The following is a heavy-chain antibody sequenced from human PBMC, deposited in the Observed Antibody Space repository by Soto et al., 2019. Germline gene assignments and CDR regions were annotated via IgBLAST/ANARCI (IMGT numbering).Heavy chain of an antibody. CDR1: GGSISGYY. V-gene: IGHV4-59*01. CDR3: AGEECCRYLCDVYDI. D-gene: IGHD2-21*01. Sequence: SETLSLTCSVSGGSISGYYWSWIRQSPGQGLEWIGYIFYTGSTNYNPSLKSRVTISVDTSKNQFSLKMSSVTAADTAVYYCAGEECCRYLCDVYDIWSRGTLV. J-gene: IGHJ3*02. CDR2: IFYTGST.